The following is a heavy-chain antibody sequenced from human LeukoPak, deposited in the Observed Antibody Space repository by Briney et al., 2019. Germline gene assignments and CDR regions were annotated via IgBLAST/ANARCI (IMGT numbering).Heavy chain of an antibody. CDR3: ARDPPGYCTNGVCYGMDV. V-gene: IGHV1-2*02. CDR1: GYTFTGYY. Sequence: GASVKVSCKASGYTFTGYYMHWVRQAPGQGLERMGWINPNSGGTNYAQKFQGRVTMTRDMSISKAYMELSRLRSDDTAVYYCARDPPGYCTNGVCYGMDVWGKGTTVTVSS. J-gene: IGHJ6*04. D-gene: IGHD2-8*01. CDR2: INPNSGGT.